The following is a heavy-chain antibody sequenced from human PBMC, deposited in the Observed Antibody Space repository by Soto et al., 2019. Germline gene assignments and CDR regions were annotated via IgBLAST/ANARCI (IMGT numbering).Heavy chain of an antibody. D-gene: IGHD1-26*01. CDR2: IYPGDSDT. Sequence: GESLKISCKGSGYSFNTYWIGWVRQMSGKGLEWMGIIYPGDSDTRYSPSFQGQVTISADKSINTAYLQWSSLKASDTALFYCARRVSAVGATQSAFDVWGQGTMVTVSS. CDR3: ARRVSAVGATQSAFDV. V-gene: IGHV5-51*01. CDR1: GYSFNTYW. J-gene: IGHJ3*01.